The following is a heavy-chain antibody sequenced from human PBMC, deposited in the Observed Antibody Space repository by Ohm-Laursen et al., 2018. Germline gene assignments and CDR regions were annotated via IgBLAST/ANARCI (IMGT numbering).Heavy chain of an antibody. J-gene: IGHJ5*01. V-gene: IGHV4-34*01. CDR3: ARHVLRYQKGWFDS. CDR2: INHSGST. D-gene: IGHD3-9*01. Sequence: GTLSLTCAVYGGSFSGYYRSWIRQPPGKGLEWIGEINHSGSTNYNPSLKSRVTISVDRSKNQFSLKMSSLTAADTAVYYCARHVLRYQKGWFDSWGQGTLVTVSS. CDR1: GGSFSGYY.